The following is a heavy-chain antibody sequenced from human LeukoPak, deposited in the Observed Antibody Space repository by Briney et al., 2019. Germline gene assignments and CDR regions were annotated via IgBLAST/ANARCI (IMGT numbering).Heavy chain of an antibody. CDR2: INHSGST. J-gene: IGHJ4*02. CDR1: GGSFSGYY. D-gene: IGHD3-22*01. V-gene: IGHV4-34*01. Sequence: SETLSLTCAVYGGSFSGYYWSWIRQPPGKGLEWIGEINHSGSTNYNPSLKSRVTISVDTSKNQFSLKLSPVTAADTAVYYCARDSSGYEIDYWGQGTLVTVSS. CDR3: ARDSSGYEIDY.